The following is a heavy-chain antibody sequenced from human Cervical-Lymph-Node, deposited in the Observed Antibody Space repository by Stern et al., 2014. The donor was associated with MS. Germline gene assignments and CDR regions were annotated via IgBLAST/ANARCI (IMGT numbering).Heavy chain of an antibody. CDR3: ARHGGPNWNHEAHNWFDP. CDR1: EYNFNTHW. V-gene: IGHV5-51*03. J-gene: IGHJ5*02. D-gene: IGHD1-14*01. Sequence: EVQLVQSGAEVKKPGESLKISCKGSEYNFNTHWIAWVRQMPGKGLEWLGNIYPGNSDTSYNPSLQGQVFISADKSITTAYLHFSSLKASDSAMYFCARHGGPNWNHEAHNWFDPWGQGTLVTVSS. CDR2: IYPGNSDT.